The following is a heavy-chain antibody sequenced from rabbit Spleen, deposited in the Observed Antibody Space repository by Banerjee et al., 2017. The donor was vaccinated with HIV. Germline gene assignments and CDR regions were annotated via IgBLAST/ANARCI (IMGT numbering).Heavy chain of an antibody. J-gene: IGHJ4*01. V-gene: IGHV1S40*01. CDR3: ARDLAGAVGWNFDL. CDR1: GFDLSSYYY. CDR2: INSFTGRP. D-gene: IGHD4-1*01. Sequence: QSLEESGGDLVKPEGSLTLTCKASGFDLSSYYYICWVRQAPGKGLEWIASINSFTGRPVYAAWAKDRFTISKASWTTVTLQMISLTDADTARYFCARDLAGAVGWNFDLWGPGTLVTVS.